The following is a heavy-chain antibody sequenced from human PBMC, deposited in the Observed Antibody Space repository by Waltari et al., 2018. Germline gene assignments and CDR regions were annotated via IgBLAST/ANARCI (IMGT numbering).Heavy chain of an antibody. CDR2: ISSSSSTI. V-gene: IGHV3-48*01. J-gene: IGHJ3*02. CDR1: GFTFSSYS. D-gene: IGHD3-10*01. CDR3: ARGVRPGDAFDI. Sequence: EVQLVESGGGLVQPGGSLRLSCAASGFTFSSYSMNWVRQAPGKGLEWVSYISSSSSTIYYADSGKGRFTISRDNAKNSLYLQMNSLRAEDTAVYYCARGVRPGDAFDIWGQGTMVTVSS.